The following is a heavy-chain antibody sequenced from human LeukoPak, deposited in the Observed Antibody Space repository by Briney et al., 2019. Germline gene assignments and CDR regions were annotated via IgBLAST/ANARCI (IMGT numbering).Heavy chain of an antibody. J-gene: IGHJ4*02. V-gene: IGHV3-23*01. Sequence: GESLRLSCAASGFTFGPYAIYWVRQAPGKGPEWVSGISGSGGITYFADSVKGRFIISRDNSKNTVYLQINNLRAEDTALYYCAKTRAGNSSGRDPGWPMDYWGQGTLVTVSS. CDR2: ISGSGGIT. D-gene: IGHD3-22*01. CDR3: AKTRAGNSSGRDPGWPMDY. CDR1: GFTFGPYA.